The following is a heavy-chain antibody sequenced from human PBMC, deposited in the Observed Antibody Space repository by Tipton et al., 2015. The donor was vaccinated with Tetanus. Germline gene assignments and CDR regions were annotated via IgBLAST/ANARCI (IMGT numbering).Heavy chain of an antibody. J-gene: IGHJ4*02. CDR3: ARPEVGGDY. CDR1: GFTFSSYA. CDR2: ISSDGSNE. Sequence: SLRLSCAVSGFTFSSYAMNWVRQAPGKGLDWVAIISSDGSNEYYGDSVKGRFTISRDNSKNALYLQMNSLRAEDTAVYFCARPEVGGDYWGQGTLVTVSS. D-gene: IGHD1-26*01. V-gene: IGHV3-30*03.